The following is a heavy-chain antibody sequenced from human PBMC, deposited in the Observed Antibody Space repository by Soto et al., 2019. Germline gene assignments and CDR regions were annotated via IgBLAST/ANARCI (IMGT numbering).Heavy chain of an antibody. CDR2: ISTYDGDT. V-gene: IGHV1-18*01. Sequence: ASVKVSCKASGYSFSNYGISGGRETPGQGLDWMGWISTYDGDTDYPQNVQARVTMTTDTSTSTAYLELRSLSSDDTAVYSCARTRQHSSWYFDAFDIWGQGTMVTVSS. CDR1: GYSFSNYG. CDR3: ARTRQHSSWYFDAFDI. D-gene: IGHD6-13*01. J-gene: IGHJ3*02.